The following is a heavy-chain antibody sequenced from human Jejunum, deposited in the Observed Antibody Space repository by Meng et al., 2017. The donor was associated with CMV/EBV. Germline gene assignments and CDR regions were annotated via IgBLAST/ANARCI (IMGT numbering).Heavy chain of an antibody. CDR3: THGPTRIEPFDY. CDR2: IHWDGDE. D-gene: IGHD5-24*01. Sequence: QITLKESGPTLVKPTHTLTLTCTFSGFSFSTGGASVGWIRQPPGKALEWLARIHWDGDEGYSPSLKSRLTITKDSSKNQVVLTMTNMDPMDTATYYCTHGPTRIEPFDYWGQGILVTVSS. J-gene: IGHJ4*02. CDR1: GFSFSTGGAS. V-gene: IGHV2-5*02.